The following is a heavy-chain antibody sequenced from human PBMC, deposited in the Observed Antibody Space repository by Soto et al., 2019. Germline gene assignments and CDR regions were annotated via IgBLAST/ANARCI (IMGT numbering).Heavy chain of an antibody. CDR3: ARHEGATDGFFDY. D-gene: IGHD5-12*01. J-gene: IGHJ4*02. V-gene: IGHV4-39*01. Sequence: SETLPLTCTVSGGSISTGTYYWGWIRQPPGKGLEWIGNIYFSGRTHYTPSLKSRVTISVDTSKSQFSLKLSSVTATDTALYYCARHEGATDGFFDYWGQGSLVTVSS. CDR1: GGSISTGTYY. CDR2: IYFSGRT.